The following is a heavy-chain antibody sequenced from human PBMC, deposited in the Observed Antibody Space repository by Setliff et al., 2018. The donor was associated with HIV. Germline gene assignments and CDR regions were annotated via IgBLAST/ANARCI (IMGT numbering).Heavy chain of an antibody. CDR3: AREEVTTSGLDL. J-gene: IGHJ3*01. CDR1: GFSFSSHW. Sequence: HPGGSLRLSCAGSGFSFSSHWMHWVRQAPGKGLVWVSRINSDRITTAYADSVKGRFTISRDNAKSTLYLQMNSLRVEDTAVYYCAREEVTTSGLDLWGRGTMVTVSS. D-gene: IGHD4-17*01. V-gene: IGHV3-74*01. CDR2: INSDRITT.